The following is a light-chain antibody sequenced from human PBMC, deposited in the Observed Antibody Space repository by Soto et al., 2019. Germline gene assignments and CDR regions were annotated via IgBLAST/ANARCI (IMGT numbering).Light chain of an antibody. J-gene: IGKJ1*01. V-gene: IGKV3-15*01. CDR3: QQYNNWPWT. CDR2: GAS. Sequence: EIVMTQSPATLSVSPGQRVTLSCRASQSVNTNLAWYQHRPGQPPRLLIYGASTRATGIPARFSGSGSGTEFTLTISSLQSVDFAVYSCQQYNNWPWTFGQGTKVDIK. CDR1: QSVNTN.